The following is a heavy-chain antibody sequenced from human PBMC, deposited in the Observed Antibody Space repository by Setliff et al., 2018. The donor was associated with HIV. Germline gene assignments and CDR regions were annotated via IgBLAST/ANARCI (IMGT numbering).Heavy chain of an antibody. J-gene: IGHJ4*02. V-gene: IGHV3-9*03. D-gene: IGHD2-15*01. CDR2: ISWNSGSI. Sequence: LRLSCVASGFTFSNYAMHWVRQAPGKGLEWVSGISWNSGSIGYADSVKGRFTISRDNAKNSLYLQMNSRRAEDMALYYCAKGYCSGGSCPIDYWGQGTLVTVSS. CDR3: AKGYCSGGSCPIDY. CDR1: GFTFSNYA.